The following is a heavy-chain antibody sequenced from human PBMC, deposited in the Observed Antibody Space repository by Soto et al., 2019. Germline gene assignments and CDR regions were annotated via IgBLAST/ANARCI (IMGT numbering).Heavy chain of an antibody. CDR1: GYTFTGYY. Sequence: GASVKVSCKASGYTFTGYYMHWVRQAPGRGLEWMGWINPNSGGTNYAQKFQGWVTMTRDTSISTAYMELSRLRSDDTAVYYCARAMITFGGVIVPWFDPWGQGTLVTVSS. CDR2: INPNSGGT. CDR3: ARAMITFGGVIVPWFDP. D-gene: IGHD3-16*02. J-gene: IGHJ5*02. V-gene: IGHV1-2*04.